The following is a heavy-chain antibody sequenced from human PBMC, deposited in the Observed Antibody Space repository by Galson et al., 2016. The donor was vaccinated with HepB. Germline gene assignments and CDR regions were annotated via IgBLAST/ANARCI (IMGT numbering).Heavy chain of an antibody. CDR3: ARDSTGYRNFDY. V-gene: IGHV3-30-3*01. D-gene: IGHD3-22*01. CDR1: GFTFRIYT. CDR2: ISDDGDDK. J-gene: IGHJ4*02. Sequence: SLRLSCATSGFTFRIYTMHWVRQAPGKELEWLASISDDGDDKNYADSVRGRFSISRDNSEKTLFVQMNSLRTEGTAVYYCARDSTGYRNFDYWGQGTRVTVSS.